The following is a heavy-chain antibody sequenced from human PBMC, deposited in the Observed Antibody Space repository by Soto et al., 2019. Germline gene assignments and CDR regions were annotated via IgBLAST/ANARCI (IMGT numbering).Heavy chain of an antibody. CDR1: GFTFSSHA. CDR3: ARSGVPGRTAWFDP. D-gene: IGHD2-2*01. Sequence: GGSLRLSCAASGFTFSSHAMSWVRQAPGKGLEWVSSISGSGVSTYYADSVKGRFTISVDTSKNQFSLKLSSVTAADTAVYYCARSGVPGRTAWFDPWGQGTLVTVSS. J-gene: IGHJ5*02. V-gene: IGHV3-23*01. CDR2: ISGSGVST.